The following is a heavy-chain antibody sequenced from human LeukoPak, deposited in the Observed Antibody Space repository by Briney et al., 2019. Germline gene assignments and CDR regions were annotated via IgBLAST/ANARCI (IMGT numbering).Heavy chain of an antibody. D-gene: IGHD2-21*02. V-gene: IGHV3-30*03. J-gene: IGHJ1*01. CDR2: ISYDGSKK. Sequence: GGSLRLSCAASGFTFSTYGMHWVRQAPGKGLEWVAVISYDGSKKHYADSVKGQFTISRDNSKNTLYLQMNTLRAEDTAVYYCTSWGDTTAEYFQRWGQGTLVTVSS. CDR3: TSWGDTTAEYFQR. CDR1: GFTFSTYG.